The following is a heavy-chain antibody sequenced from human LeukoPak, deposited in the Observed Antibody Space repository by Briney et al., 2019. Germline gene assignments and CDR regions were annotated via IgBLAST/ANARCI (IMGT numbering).Heavy chain of an antibody. Sequence: PGGPRSLPCAASILKNSIYPISGARPAPEKGLEWLSYISSSGKNIYYADSVKGRFTISRDSANNSLFLQMNSLRAEDTAVYFCTRGGFSTHWGQGTRVTVSS. CDR1: ILKNSIYP. J-gene: IGHJ4*02. CDR3: TRGGFSTH. V-gene: IGHV3-11*01. CDR2: ISSSGKNI.